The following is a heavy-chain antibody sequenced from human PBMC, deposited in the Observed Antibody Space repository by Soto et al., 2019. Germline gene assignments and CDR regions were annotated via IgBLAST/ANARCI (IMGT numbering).Heavy chain of an antibody. V-gene: IGHV1-69*02. CDR1: GGTCSSYT. CDR2: IIPILGIA. J-gene: IGHJ3*02. D-gene: IGHD2-15*01. Sequence: PSVKVSCKASGGTCSSYTMSWVRQTPGQGLEWMGRIIPILGIANYAQKFQGRVTITADKSTSTAYMELSSLRSEDTAVYYCARSRVGVVAATPIFDIWGQGTMVTVSS. CDR3: ARSRVGVVAATPIFDI.